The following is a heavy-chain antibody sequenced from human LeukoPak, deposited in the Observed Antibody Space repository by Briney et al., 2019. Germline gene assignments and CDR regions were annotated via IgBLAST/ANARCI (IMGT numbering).Heavy chain of an antibody. CDR2: IYYSGST. D-gene: IGHD1-1*01. CDR1: GGSISTGGYY. J-gene: IGHJ6*03. CDR3: AGEVPDYYMDV. Sequence: PSQTLSLTCTVSGGSISTGGYYWSWIRQHPGKGLEWFGYIYYSGSTYYNPALKSRVTISVDTSKNQFSLKLSSVTAADTAVYYCAGEVPDYYMDVWGKGTTVTVSS. V-gene: IGHV4-31*03.